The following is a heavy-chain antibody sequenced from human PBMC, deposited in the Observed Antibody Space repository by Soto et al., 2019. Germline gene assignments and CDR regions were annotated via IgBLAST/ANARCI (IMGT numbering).Heavy chain of an antibody. J-gene: IGHJ5*02. CDR1: GGSISSYY. CDR3: ARQDRWFDP. V-gene: IGHV4-59*12. D-gene: IGHD2-15*01. CDR2: IYHSGST. Sequence: PSETLSLTCTVSGGSISSYYWSWIRQPPGKGLEWIGYIYHSGSTNYNPSLKSRVTISVDKSKNQFSLKLSSVTAADTAVYYCARQDRWFDPWGQGTLVTVSS.